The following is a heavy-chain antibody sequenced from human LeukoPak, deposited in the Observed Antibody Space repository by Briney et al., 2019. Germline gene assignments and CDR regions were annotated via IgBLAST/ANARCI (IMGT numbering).Heavy chain of an antibody. CDR1: GYTFTSNY. V-gene: IGHV1-2*02. J-gene: IGHJ4*02. D-gene: IGHD6-19*01. Sequence: GASVKVSCKAFGYTFTSNYMHWVRQAPGQGLEWMGWINPNSGGTNYAQKFQGRVTMTRDTSISTAYMELSRLRSDDTAVYYCARVRYSSGWTRFDYWGQGTLVTVSS. CDR3: ARVRYSSGWTRFDY. CDR2: INPNSGGT.